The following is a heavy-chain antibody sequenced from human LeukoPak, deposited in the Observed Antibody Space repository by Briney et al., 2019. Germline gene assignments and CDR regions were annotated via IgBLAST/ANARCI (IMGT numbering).Heavy chain of an antibody. CDR2: IGGTGVST. V-gene: IGHV3-23*01. CDR3: AKDLYKTVTCEVDY. Sequence: GGSLRLSCAASGFTFSSYAMSWVRQAPGKGLEWVSGIGGTGVSTHYADSVKGRFTISRDNSKNTLYLQMNSLRAEDTAIYYCAKDLYKTVTCEVDYWGQGTLVTVSS. D-gene: IGHD4-11*01. CDR1: GFTFSSYA. J-gene: IGHJ4*02.